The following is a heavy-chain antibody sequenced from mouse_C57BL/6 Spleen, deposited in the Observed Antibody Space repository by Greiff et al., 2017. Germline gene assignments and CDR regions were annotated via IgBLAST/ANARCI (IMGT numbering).Heavy chain of an antibody. V-gene: IGHV1-52*01. Sequence: QVQLQQSGAELVRPGSSVKLSCKASGYTFTSYWMHWVKQRPIQGLEWVGNIDPSDSETHYNQNFKYKATLTVDKDSSTAYMQLSRRTSEDSAVYYSERGCLRWIYFDYWGQGTTLTVSS. D-gene: IGHD1-1*01. CDR2: IDPSDSET. J-gene: IGHJ2*01. CDR3: ERGCLRWIYFDY. CDR1: GYTFTSYW.